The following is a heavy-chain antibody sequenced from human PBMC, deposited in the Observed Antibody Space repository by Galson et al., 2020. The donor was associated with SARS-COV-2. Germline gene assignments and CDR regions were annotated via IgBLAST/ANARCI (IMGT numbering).Heavy chain of an antibody. CDR2: IYYSGST. CDR3: ARDKFGIDYYYGSGSYYKKSYSGGTRYYYYYGMDV. V-gene: IGHV4-30-4*01. J-gene: IGHJ6*02. Sequence: SETLSLTCTVSGGSISSGDYYWSWIRQPPGKGLEWIGYIYYSGSTYYNPSLKSRVTISVDTSKNQFSLKLSSVTAADTAVYYCARDKFGIDYYYGSGSYYKKSYSGGTRYYYYYGMDVWGQGTTVTVSS. CDR1: GGSISSGDYY. D-gene: IGHD3-10*01.